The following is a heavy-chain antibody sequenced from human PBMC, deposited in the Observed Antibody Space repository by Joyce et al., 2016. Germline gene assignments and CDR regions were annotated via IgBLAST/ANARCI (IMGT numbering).Heavy chain of an antibody. CDR1: KFAFRSQA. J-gene: IGHJ4*02. CDR2: MSYDGSHQ. Sequence: QVPLLESGGGVAQPGRSLRLSCAASKFAFRSQAMHWVRQRPGKGRGWVAVMSYDGSHQYYADSVRCRFTSSRDNSQNTLYLQMNSLRVEDTAVYYCTRSSRTGYTAGWPDFDYWGQGTLVTVSS. D-gene: IGHD2-2*02. CDR3: TRSSRTGYTAGWPDFDY. V-gene: IGHV3-30*03.